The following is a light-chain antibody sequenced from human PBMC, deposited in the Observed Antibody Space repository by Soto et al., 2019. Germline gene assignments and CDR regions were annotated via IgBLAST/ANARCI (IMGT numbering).Light chain of an antibody. V-gene: IGLV2-8*01. CDR2: EVS. J-gene: IGLJ3*02. CDR3: TSYVGSNIWV. CDR1: SSDVGAYKY. Sequence: QSALTQPPSASGSPGQSVTISCTGTSSDVGAYKYVSWYQQYPGKAPKLMIYEVSKRPSGVPDCFSGSKSGNTGSLTVSGLQAEDEADYYCTSYVGSNIWVFGGGTKLTVL.